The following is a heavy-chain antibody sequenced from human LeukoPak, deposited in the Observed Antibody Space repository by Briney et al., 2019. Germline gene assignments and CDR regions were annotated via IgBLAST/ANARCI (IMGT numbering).Heavy chain of an antibody. CDR1: GGTFSSYA. J-gene: IGHJ3*02. V-gene: IGHV1-69*06. CDR2: IIPIFGTA. Sequence: SVKVSCKASGGTFSSYAISWVRQAPGQGLEWMGGIIPIFGTANYAQKFQGRVTMTEDTSTDTAYMELSSLRSEDTAVYYCATSAGTGIAAFDIWGQGTMVTVSS. D-gene: IGHD6-13*01. CDR3: ATSAGTGIAAFDI.